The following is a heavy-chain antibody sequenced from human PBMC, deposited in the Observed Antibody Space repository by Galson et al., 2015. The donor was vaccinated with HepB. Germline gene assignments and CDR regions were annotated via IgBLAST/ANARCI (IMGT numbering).Heavy chain of an antibody. Sequence: SLRLSCAASGFTFSSYGMHWVRQAPGKGLEWVAVISYDGSNKYYADSVKGRFTISRDNSKNTLYLQMNSLRAEDTAVYYCAKVKGAGYGSGNGWFDPWGQGTLVTVSS. V-gene: IGHV3-30*18. J-gene: IGHJ5*02. CDR2: ISYDGSNK. D-gene: IGHD3-10*01. CDR1: GFTFSSYG. CDR3: AKVKGAGYGSGNGWFDP.